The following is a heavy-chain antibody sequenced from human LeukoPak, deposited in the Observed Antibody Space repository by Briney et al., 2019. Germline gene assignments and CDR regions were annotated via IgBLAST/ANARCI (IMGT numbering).Heavy chain of an antibody. CDR1: GGSISSSSYY. CDR3: ARHQGGWSVRYFDY. V-gene: IGHV4-39*01. Sequence: PSETLSLTCTVSGGSISSSSYYWGWIRQPPGKGLEWIGSIYYSGSTYYNASLKSRVTISVDTSKNQFSLKLSSVTAADTAVYYCARHQGGWSVRYFDYWGQGTLVTVSS. CDR2: IYYSGST. J-gene: IGHJ4*02. D-gene: IGHD2-15*01.